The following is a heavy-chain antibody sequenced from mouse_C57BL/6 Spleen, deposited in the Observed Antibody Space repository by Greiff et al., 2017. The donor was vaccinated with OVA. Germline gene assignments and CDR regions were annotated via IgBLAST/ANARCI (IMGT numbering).Heavy chain of an antibody. CDR3: ARDLSYCSSYYYFDD. J-gene: IGHJ2*01. D-gene: IGHD1-1*01. CDR2: ISDGGSYT. CDR1: GFTFSSYA. Sequence: EVMLVESGGGLVKPGGSLKLSCAASGFTFSSYAMSWVRQTPEKRLEWVATISDGGSYTYYPDNVKGRFTISRDNAKNNLYLQMSHLKSEDTAMYYGARDLSYCSSYYYFDDWGKGTTLTVSS. V-gene: IGHV5-4*01.